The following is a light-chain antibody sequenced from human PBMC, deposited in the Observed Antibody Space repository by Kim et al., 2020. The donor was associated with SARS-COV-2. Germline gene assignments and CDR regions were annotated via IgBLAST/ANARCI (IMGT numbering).Light chain of an antibody. CDR3: KHYNAYAWT. CDR1: QSISTW. Sequence: IHMTQSPATLSAVVGDRVTITCRASQSISTWVAWYQQKPGKAPNLLIYKASILENGVPSRFRGSASGTEFTLTISSLQPDDFGTYYCKHYNAYAWTFGRGTKVDIK. V-gene: IGKV1-5*03. J-gene: IGKJ1*01. CDR2: KAS.